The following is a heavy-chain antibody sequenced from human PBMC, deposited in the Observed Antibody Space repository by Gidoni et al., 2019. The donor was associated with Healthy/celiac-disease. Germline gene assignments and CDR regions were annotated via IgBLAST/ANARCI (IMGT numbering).Heavy chain of an antibody. CDR3: ARDRSIAARGTNWFDP. CDR2: IKQDVSEK. D-gene: IGHD6-6*01. V-gene: IGHV3-7*01. Sequence: ELQLMEPAGGLAQPAASLRLSCAASAFTLSIYWMGWVRQAPGKGLEWVANIKQDVSEKYYVDSVKGRFTISRDNAKNSLYLQMNSLRAEDTAVYYCARDRSIAARGTNWFDPWGQGTLVTVSS. J-gene: IGHJ5*02. CDR1: AFTLSIYW.